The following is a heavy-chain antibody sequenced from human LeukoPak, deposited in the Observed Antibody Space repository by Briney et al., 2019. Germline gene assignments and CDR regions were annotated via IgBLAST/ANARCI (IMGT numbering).Heavy chain of an antibody. V-gene: IGHV3-23*01. D-gene: IGHD4-17*01. CDR1: GFTFSSYA. Sequence: GGSLRLSCAASGFTFSSYAMSWVRQAPGKGLEWVSAISETSRKTYYADSVKGRFTISRDNSKNTLYLQMNSLRAEDTAVYYCARDYGDYVYYYGMDVWGQGTTVTVSS. CDR2: ISETSRKT. J-gene: IGHJ6*02. CDR3: ARDYGDYVYYYGMDV.